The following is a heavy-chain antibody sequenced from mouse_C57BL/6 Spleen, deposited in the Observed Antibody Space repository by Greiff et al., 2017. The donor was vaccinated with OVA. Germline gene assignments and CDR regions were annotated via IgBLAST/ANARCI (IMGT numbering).Heavy chain of an antibody. Sequence: QVQLKQPGAELVRPGSSVKLSCKASGYTFTSYWMDWVKQRPGQGLEWIGNIYPSDSETHYNQKFKDKATLTVDKSSSTAYMQRSSLTSEDSAVYDCARDGYYGGCAYWGQGTLVTVSA. CDR2: IYPSDSET. J-gene: IGHJ3*01. CDR1: GYTFTSYW. CDR3: ARDGYYGGCAY. D-gene: IGHD2-3*01. V-gene: IGHV1-61*01.